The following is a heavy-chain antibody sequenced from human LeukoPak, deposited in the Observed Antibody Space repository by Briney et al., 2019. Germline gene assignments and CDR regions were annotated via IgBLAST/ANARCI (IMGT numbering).Heavy chain of an antibody. CDR2: IYYSGST. Sequence: PSETLSLTCTVSGGSISSSSYYWGWIRQPQGKGLEWIGSIYYSGSTYDNPAHKSRITISENTSKNQFSLKLSSVTAADTAVYYCARGRRAARQPDAFDIWGQGTMVTVSS. CDR1: GGSISSSSYY. D-gene: IGHD6-6*01. J-gene: IGHJ3*02. V-gene: IGHV4-39*01. CDR3: ARGRRAARQPDAFDI.